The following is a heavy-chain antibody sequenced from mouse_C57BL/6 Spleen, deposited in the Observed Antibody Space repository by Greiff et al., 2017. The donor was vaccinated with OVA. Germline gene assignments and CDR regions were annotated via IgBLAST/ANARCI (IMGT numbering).Heavy chain of an antibody. Sequence: EVQLVESGPGLVKPSQSLSLTCSVTGYSITSGYYWNWIRQFPGNKLEWMGYISYDGSNNYNPSLKNRISITRDTSKNQFFLKLNSVTTEDTATYYCARASYLHYFDYWGQGTTLTVSS. CDR2: ISYDGSN. D-gene: IGHD6-1*01. J-gene: IGHJ2*01. CDR3: ARASYLHYFDY. CDR1: GYSITSGYY. V-gene: IGHV3-6*01.